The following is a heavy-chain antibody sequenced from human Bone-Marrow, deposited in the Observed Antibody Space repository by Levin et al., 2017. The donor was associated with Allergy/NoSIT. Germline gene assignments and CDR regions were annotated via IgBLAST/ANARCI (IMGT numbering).Heavy chain of an antibody. Sequence: GESLKISCAASGFTFSSYGMHWVRQAPGKGLEWVAVISYDGSNKYYADSVKGRFTISRDNSKNTLYLQMNSLRAEDTAVYYCAKDLEVVVVPAASAYYYDGMDVWGQGTTVTVSS. CDR1: GFTFSSYG. CDR3: AKDLEVVVVPAASAYYYDGMDV. J-gene: IGHJ6*02. CDR2: ISYDGSNK. D-gene: IGHD2-2*01. V-gene: IGHV3-30*18.